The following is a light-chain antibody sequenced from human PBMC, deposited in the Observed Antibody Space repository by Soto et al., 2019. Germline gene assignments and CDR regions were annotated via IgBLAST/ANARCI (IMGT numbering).Light chain of an antibody. CDR3: CSYAGSYTSDVV. Sequence: QSALTQPRSVSGSPGQSVTISCTGTSSDVGGYNYVSWYQQHPGKAPKLMIYDVSKQPSGVPDRFSGSKSGNTASLTISGLQAEDEADYYCCSYAGSYTSDVVFGGGTKLTVL. V-gene: IGLV2-11*01. J-gene: IGLJ2*01. CDR1: SSDVGGYNY. CDR2: DVS.